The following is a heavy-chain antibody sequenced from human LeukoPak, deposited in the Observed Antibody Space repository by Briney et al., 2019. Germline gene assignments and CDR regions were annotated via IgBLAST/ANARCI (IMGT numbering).Heavy chain of an antibody. CDR2: IYYSGST. Sequence: PSETLSLTCTVSGGSISSSSYYWGCIRQPPGKGLEWIGSIYYSGSTYYNPSLKSRVTITVDTSKNQFSLKLSSVTAADTTVYYCARSHIVAVTGFAFDIWGQGTLVTVSS. J-gene: IGHJ3*02. CDR3: ARSHIVAVTGFAFDI. D-gene: IGHD2-21*02. CDR1: GGSISSSSYY. V-gene: IGHV4-39*01.